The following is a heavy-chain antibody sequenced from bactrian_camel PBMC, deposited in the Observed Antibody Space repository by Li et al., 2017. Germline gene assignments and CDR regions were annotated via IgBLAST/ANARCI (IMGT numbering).Heavy chain of an antibody. CDR1: GYTSSRRC. J-gene: IGHJ4*01. CDR2: IRRDGDD. D-gene: IGHD1*01. CDR3: AKSLDRYEFDS. Sequence: VQLVESGGGVVQAGGSLRLSCTHSGYTSSRRCMGWFRQAPGKAREGIAGIRRDGDDYCADSVKGRFTISQDNAKNIIYLQMSSLTPDDTATYYCAKSLDRYEFDSWGQGTQVTVS. V-gene: IGHV3S31*01.